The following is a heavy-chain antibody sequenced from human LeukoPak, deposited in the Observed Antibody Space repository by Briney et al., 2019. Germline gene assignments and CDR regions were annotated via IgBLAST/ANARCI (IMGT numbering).Heavy chain of an antibody. CDR1: GGSFSGYY. J-gene: IGHJ6*02. CDR3: AGGGGTYYDFWSGRPGYGMDV. V-gene: IGHV4-59*01. Sequence: SETLSLTCAVYGGSFSGYYWSWIRQPPGKGLEWIGYIYYSGSTNYNPSLKSRVTISVDTSKNQFSLKLSSVTAADTAVYYCAGGGGTYYDFWSGRPGYGMDVWGQGTTVTVSS. D-gene: IGHD3-3*01. CDR2: IYYSGST.